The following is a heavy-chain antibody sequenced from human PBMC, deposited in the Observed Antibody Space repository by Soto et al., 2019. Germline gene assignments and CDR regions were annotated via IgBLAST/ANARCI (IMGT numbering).Heavy chain of an antibody. CDR2: IYYSGST. V-gene: IGHV4-39*01. CDR1: GGSISSSSYY. CDR3: ARQRYSSSSIY. D-gene: IGHD6-13*01. Sequence: QLQLQESGPGLVKPSETLSLTCTVSGGSISSSSYYWGWIRQPPGKGLEWIGSIYYSGSTYYNPSLKSRVTISVDTSKNQFSLKLSSVTAADTAVYYCARQRYSSSSIYWGQGTLVTVSS. J-gene: IGHJ4*02.